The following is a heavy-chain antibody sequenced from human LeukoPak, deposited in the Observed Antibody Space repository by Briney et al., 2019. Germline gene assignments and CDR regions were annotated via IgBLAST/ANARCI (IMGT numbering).Heavy chain of an antibody. Sequence: PGGSLRLSCAAYGFTFSSYEMNWVRQAPGKGLEWVSYISSSGSTIYYADSVKGRFTISRDNAKNSLYLQMNSLRAEDTAVYYCARASTTVGVSINYWGQGTLVTVSS. CDR1: GFTFSSYE. CDR2: ISSSGSTI. D-gene: IGHD3-10*01. CDR3: ARASTTVGVSINY. V-gene: IGHV3-48*03. J-gene: IGHJ4*02.